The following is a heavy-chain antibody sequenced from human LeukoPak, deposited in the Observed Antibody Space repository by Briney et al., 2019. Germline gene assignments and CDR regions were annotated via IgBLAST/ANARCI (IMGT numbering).Heavy chain of an antibody. CDR2: IRYDGSNK. J-gene: IGHJ4*02. CDR1: GFTFSSYG. Sequence: GGSPRLSCAASGFTFSSYGMHWVRQAPGKGLEWVAFIRYDGSNKYYADSVKGRFTISRDNSKNTLYLQMNSLRAEDTAVYYCAKTPGIAAAGTAYWGQGTLVTVSS. CDR3: AKTPGIAAAGTAY. V-gene: IGHV3-30*02. D-gene: IGHD6-13*01.